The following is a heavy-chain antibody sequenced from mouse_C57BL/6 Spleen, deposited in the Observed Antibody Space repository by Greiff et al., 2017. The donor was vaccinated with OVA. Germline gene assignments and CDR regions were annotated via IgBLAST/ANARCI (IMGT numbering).Heavy chain of an antibody. Sequence: VQLQQSGAELVKPGASVTISCKASGYAFSSYWLNWVKQRPGKGLEWIGQIYPGDGDTNYNGKFKGKATLTADKSSSTAYMQLSSLTSEDSAVYFCARGDDYYYFDYWGQGTTLTVSS. V-gene: IGHV1-80*01. CDR3: ARGDDYYYFDY. CDR1: GYAFSSYW. J-gene: IGHJ2*01. D-gene: IGHD2-4*01. CDR2: IYPGDGDT.